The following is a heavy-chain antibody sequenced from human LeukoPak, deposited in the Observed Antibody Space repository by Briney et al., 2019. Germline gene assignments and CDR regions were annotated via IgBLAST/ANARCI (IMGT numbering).Heavy chain of an antibody. D-gene: IGHD2-15*01. J-gene: IGHJ3*02. CDR1: GGSISSGGYY. Sequence: PSETLSLTCTVSGGSISSGGYYWSWIRQPPGKGLEWIGYIYHSGSTYYNPSLKSRVTISVDRSKNQFSLKLSSVTAAGTAVYYCVGIGETAFDIWGQGTMVTVSS. CDR2: IYHSGST. CDR3: VGIGETAFDI. V-gene: IGHV4-30-2*01.